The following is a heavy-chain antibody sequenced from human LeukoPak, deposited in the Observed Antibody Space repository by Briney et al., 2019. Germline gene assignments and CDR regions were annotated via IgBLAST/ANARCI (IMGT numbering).Heavy chain of an antibody. J-gene: IGHJ4*02. CDR1: GGSFSGYY. Sequence: PSETLSLTCAVYGGSFSGYYWTWIRQPPGKGLEWIGEINHSGSTNYNPSLKSRVTMSLDTSKNQFSLNLTSVTASDTAAYYCVRGNFNGGIDYWGQGTLVTVSS. V-gene: IGHV4-34*01. CDR3: VRGNFNGGIDY. CDR2: INHSGST.